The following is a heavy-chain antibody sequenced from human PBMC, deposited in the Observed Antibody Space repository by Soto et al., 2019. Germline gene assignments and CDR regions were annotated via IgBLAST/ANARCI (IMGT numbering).Heavy chain of an antibody. D-gene: IGHD6-25*01. CDR3: ARRKERSGPHYFDY. CDR1: GYTFTTYD. Sequence: ASVKVSCKASGYTFTTYDISWVRQATGQGLEWMGWMNPYSGNTGYAQKFQGRVTVTRNTSISTVYMELSGLRPDDTAVYYCARRKERSGPHYFDYWGQGSQVTV. V-gene: IGHV1-8*01. CDR2: MNPYSGNT. J-gene: IGHJ4*02.